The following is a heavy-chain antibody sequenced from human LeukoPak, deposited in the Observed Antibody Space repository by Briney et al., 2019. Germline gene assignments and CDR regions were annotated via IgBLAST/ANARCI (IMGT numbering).Heavy chain of an antibody. CDR2: IIPIFGTA. Sequence: SVKVSCKASGGTFSSYAISWVRQAPGQGLEWMGGIIPIFGTANYAQKFQGRVTMTEDTSTDTAYMELSSLRSEDTAVYYCVGEAFVVVPAAPGAEYFQHWGQGTLVTVSS. CDR1: GGTFSSYA. V-gene: IGHV1-69*06. CDR3: VGEAFVVVPAAPGAEYFQH. D-gene: IGHD2-2*01. J-gene: IGHJ1*01.